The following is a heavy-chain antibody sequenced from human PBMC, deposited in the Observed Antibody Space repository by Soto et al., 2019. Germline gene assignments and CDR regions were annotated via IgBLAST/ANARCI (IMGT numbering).Heavy chain of an antibody. CDR2: INHSGST. D-gene: IGHD6-6*01. Sequence: PSETLSLTCAVYGGSFSGYYWSWIRQPPGKGLEWIGEINHSGSTNYNPSLKSRVTISVDTSKNQFSLKLSSVTAADTAVYYCARGPGGDSSSGPYYFDYWGQGTLVTVSS. CDR1: GGSFSGYY. V-gene: IGHV4-34*01. J-gene: IGHJ4*02. CDR3: ARGPGGDSSSGPYYFDY.